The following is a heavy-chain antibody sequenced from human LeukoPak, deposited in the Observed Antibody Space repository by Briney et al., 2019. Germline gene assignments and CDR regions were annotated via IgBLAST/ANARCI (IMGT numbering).Heavy chain of an antibody. Sequence: ASVKVSCEASGYTFTGYYMHWVRQAPGQELEWLGWLSPNSGDTKFAQKFQGRVTMTRDTSISTAYMELSSLRSDDTAVYYCARATDISSWNLAYWGQGTLVTVSS. V-gene: IGHV1-2*02. J-gene: IGHJ4*02. CDR3: ARATDISSWNLAY. CDR1: GYTFTGYY. D-gene: IGHD6-13*01. CDR2: LSPNSGDT.